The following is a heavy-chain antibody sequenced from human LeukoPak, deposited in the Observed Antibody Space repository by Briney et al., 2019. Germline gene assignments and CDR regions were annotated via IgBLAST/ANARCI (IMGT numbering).Heavy chain of an antibody. J-gene: IGHJ4*02. V-gene: IGHV1-8*03. CDR1: GYTFTSYD. CDR2: MNPNSGNT. CDR3: ARASGIVGATDLDY. Sequence: ASVKVSCKASGYTFTSYDINWVRQAIGQGLEWMGWMNPNSGNTGYAQKFQGRVTITRNTSISTAYMELSSLRSEDTAVYYCARASGIVGATDLDYWGQGTLVTVSS. D-gene: IGHD1-26*01.